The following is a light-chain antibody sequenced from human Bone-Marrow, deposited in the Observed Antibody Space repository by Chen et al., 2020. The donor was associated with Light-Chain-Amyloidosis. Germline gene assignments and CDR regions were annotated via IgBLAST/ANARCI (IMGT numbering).Light chain of an antibody. CDR3: QQYGTSPLA. Sequence: EIVLTQSKGTLSLSPGEGANLSCRASQTISSNYLTWYHQTFGQAPRLLLYGSSSRATGSPDRFTGSGSGTDFTLTIHRLAPEDFAMYYCQQYGTSPLAFGAGTKVEIK. J-gene: IGKJ4*01. CDR1: QTISSNY. CDR2: GSS. V-gene: IGKV3-20*01.